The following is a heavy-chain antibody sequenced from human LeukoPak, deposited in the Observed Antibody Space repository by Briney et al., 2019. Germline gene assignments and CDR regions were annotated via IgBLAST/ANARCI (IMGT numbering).Heavy chain of an antibody. Sequence: GGSLRLSCAASGFSFSNYAMTWVRQAPGKGLEWVSTISSGDDITYYADSVKGRFTISRDNSKNTLYLQMNSLRAEDTAVYYCAKSHSYYYDSSGYYFDYWGQGTLVTVSS. CDR2: ISSGDDIT. CDR3: AKSHSYYYDSSGYYFDY. CDR1: GFSFSNYA. J-gene: IGHJ4*02. D-gene: IGHD3-22*01. V-gene: IGHV3-23*01.